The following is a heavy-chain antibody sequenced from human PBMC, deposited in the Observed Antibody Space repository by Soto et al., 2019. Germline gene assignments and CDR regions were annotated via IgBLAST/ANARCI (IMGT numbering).Heavy chain of an antibody. Sequence: DSLTISCKGSGYSFTSYWIGWVGQMPGKGLEWMGIIYPGDSDTRYSPSFQGQVTISADKSISTAYLRWSSLKASDTAMYYCARSDTIFGVAHYYYGMDVWGQGTTVTVSS. J-gene: IGHJ6*02. D-gene: IGHD3-3*01. V-gene: IGHV5-51*01. CDR3: ARSDTIFGVAHYYYGMDV. CDR2: IYPGDSDT. CDR1: GYSFTSYW.